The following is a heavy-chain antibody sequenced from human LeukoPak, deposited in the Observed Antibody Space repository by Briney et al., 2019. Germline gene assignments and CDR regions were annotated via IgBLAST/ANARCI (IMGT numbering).Heavy chain of an antibody. D-gene: IGHD2-2*01. CDR2: IAHEGGNK. V-gene: IGHV3-30-3*01. CDR3: AREEDVYCSSTSCYPFDY. J-gene: IGHJ4*02. CDR1: GFTFSSYA. Sequence: GGSLRLSCAAAGFTFSSYAMQWDGQAPGKGLEWVAVIAHEGGNKYYANSGKGRFTISRDNSSNALYLHMNSLRAEDTAVYYCAREEDVYCSSTSCYPFDYWGQGTLVTVSS.